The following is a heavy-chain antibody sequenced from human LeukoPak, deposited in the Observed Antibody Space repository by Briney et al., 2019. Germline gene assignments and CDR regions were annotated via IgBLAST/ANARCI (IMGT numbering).Heavy chain of an antibody. CDR3: AKEGSWAAAAYDAFDI. V-gene: IGHV3-23*01. CDR2: ISGSGGST. D-gene: IGHD2-2*01. Sequence: PGGSLRLSCAASGFTFSNYGMNWVRQAPWKGLEWVSAISGSGGSTYYADSVKGRFTISRDNSKNTLYLQMNSLRAEDTAVYYCAKEGSWAAAAYDAFDIWGQGTMVTVSS. CDR1: GFTFSNYG. J-gene: IGHJ3*02.